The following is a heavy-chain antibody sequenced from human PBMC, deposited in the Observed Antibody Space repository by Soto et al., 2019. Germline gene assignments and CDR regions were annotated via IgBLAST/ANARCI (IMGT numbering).Heavy chain of an antibody. CDR3: ARNGDI. CDR2: IYKTGST. CDR1: GFSISFGNYY. D-gene: IGHD7-27*01. V-gene: IGHV4-61*01. Sequence: QLQESGPGLVKPSETLSLTCSVSGFSISFGNYYWTWMRQPPGKGLELIGYIYKTGSTQYNPPLKSRVSISVDVSKDQFSLNLSSVTAADTAVYYCARNGDIWGQGTLVTVSS. J-gene: IGHJ1*01.